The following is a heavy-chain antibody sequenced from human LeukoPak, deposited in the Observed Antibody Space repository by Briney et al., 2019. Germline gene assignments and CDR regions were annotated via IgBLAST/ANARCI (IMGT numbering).Heavy chain of an antibody. V-gene: IGHV5-51*01. J-gene: IGHJ4*02. Sequence: GESLRISCKGSGYSFTSYWIGWVRQMPGKGLEWMGIIYPGDSDTRYSPSFQGQVTISADKSINTAYLQWSSLKASDTAIYYCARHTTSVAATNYWGQRTLVTVSS. D-gene: IGHD6-19*01. CDR3: ARHTTSVAATNY. CDR1: GYSFTSYW. CDR2: IYPGDSDT.